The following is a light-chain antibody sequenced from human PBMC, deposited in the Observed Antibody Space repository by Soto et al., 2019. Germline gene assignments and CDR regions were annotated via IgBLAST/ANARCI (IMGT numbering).Light chain of an antibody. J-gene: IGKJ1*01. V-gene: IGKV3-20*01. CDR1: QSVSSNY. Sequence: EIVLTQSPGTLSLSPGERATLSCGASQSVSSNYLAWYQQKPGQPPRLLISDASSRATGLPDRFSGSGSGTDFTLTISGLEPEDFAVYYCQHYGRSPPSWTFGQGTKVEIK. CDR3: QHYGRSPPSWT. CDR2: DAS.